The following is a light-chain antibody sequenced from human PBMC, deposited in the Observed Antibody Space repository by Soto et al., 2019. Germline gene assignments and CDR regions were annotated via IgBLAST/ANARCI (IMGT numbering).Light chain of an antibody. CDR3: QRYGDSPRWA. J-gene: IGKJ1*01. CDR2: GVS. CDR1: QSVSNSY. Sequence: EGVLTQSPGTLSLSPGERATLSCRASQSVSNSYLAWYQQKPGQAPRLLIFGVSNRATGIPDRFSGSGSGTDFTLTISRLEPEDFAVYYCQRYGDSPRWAFGQGTKVEIK. V-gene: IGKV3-20*01.